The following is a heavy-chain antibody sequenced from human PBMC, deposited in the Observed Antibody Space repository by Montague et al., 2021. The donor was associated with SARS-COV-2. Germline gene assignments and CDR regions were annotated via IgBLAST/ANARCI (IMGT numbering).Heavy chain of an antibody. J-gene: IGHJ6*02. CDR3: ARGGGDSADYYYYAMDV. CDR2: IYNNGST. D-gene: IGHD2-21*02. Sequence: SETLSLTCTVSGGSISSYYWSWIPQPPGKGLQWIGYIYNNGSTNCNTSLKSRVTLSIDTSKNQFSLRLTSVTAADTAVYYCARGGGDSADYYYYAMDVWGRGTTVTVSS. CDR1: GGSISSYY. V-gene: IGHV4-59*01.